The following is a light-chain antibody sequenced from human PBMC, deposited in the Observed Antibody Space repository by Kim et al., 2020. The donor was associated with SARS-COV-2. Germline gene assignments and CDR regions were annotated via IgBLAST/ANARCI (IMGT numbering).Light chain of an antibody. CDR3: QSYNRDNVL. V-gene: IGLV6-57*04. CDR2: EDD. J-gene: IGLJ2*01. CDR1: SGSIDGNY. Sequence: NFMLTQPHSVSESPGKTVTISCTRSSGSIDGNYVQWYQQRPGGVPTTVIYEDDQRPSGVSDRFSGSIDNSSNSASLTISGLRTEDEADYYCQSYNRDNVLFGGGTQLTVL.